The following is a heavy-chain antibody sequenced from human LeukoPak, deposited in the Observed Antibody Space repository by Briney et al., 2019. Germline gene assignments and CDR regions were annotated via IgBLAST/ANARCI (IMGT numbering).Heavy chain of an antibody. CDR3: ARVGPGSYVDY. CDR2: IYYSGST. CDR1: GGSISSGGYY. V-gene: IGHV4-31*03. Sequence: SQTLSLTCTVSGGSISSGGYYWSWIRQHPGKGLEWIGYIYYSGSTYYNPSLKSRVTISVDTSKNQFPLKLSSVTAADTAVYYCARVGPGSYVDYWGQGTLVTVSS. J-gene: IGHJ4*02. D-gene: IGHD3-10*01.